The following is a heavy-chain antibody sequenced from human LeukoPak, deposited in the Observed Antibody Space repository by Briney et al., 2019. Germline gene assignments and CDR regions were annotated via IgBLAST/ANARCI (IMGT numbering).Heavy chain of an antibody. V-gene: IGHV3-33*06. CDR2: IWFDGTYT. J-gene: IGHJ3*02. CDR1: GFTFSSYV. CDR3: GKGNSGSYYDAFDI. D-gene: IGHD1-26*01. Sequence: GRSLRLSCAASGFTFSSYVMHWARQAPGKVLEWVSLIWFDGTYTYCADSVKGRFTISRDNSENTLYLQMNTLRAEDTAVYYCGKGNSGSYYDAFDIWGQGTMVTVSS.